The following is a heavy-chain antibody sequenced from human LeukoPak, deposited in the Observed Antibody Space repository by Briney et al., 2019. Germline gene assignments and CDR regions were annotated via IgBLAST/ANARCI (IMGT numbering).Heavy chain of an antibody. V-gene: IGHV1-2*02. Sequence: ASVKVSCKASGYTFTGHYMHWVRQAPGQGPEWMAWINPNSGDTNYAQKFQGRATLTRDASIGTAYMEMNRLTYDDTAIYYCARDVYTSGWRYFDLWGHGTLVTVSS. CDR2: INPNSGDT. J-gene: IGHJ2*01. CDR1: GYTFTGHY. CDR3: ARDVYTSGWRYFDL. D-gene: IGHD6-19*01.